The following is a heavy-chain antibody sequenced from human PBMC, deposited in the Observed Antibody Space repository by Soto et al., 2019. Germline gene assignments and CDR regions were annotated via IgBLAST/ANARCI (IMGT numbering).Heavy chain of an antibody. CDR1: GGSISSGDYY. CDR2: IYYSGST. J-gene: IGHJ4*02. Sequence: SETLSLTCTVSGGSISSGDYYWSWIRQPPGKGLEWIGYIYYSGSTYYNPSLKSRVTISVDTSKNQFSLKLSSVTAADTAVYYCARDLNYYDSSEPHQGLFDYWGQGTLVTVSS. CDR3: ARDLNYYDSSEPHQGLFDY. V-gene: IGHV4-30-4*01. D-gene: IGHD3-22*01.